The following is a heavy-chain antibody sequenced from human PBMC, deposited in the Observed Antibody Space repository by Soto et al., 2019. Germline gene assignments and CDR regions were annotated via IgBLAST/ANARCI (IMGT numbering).Heavy chain of an antibody. CDR2: INRSGST. V-gene: IGHV4-34*01. CDR1: RGPFSVYH. J-gene: IGHJ6*02. D-gene: IGHD1-26*01. CDR3: ARGRGIVGATKDYYYGMDV. Sequence: ETLSLTCAVYRGPFSVYHWSWIRQSPGKGLEWIGEINRSGSTNYNPSLKSRVTISVDTSKNQFSLKLSSVTAADTAVYYCARGRGIVGATKDYYYGMDVWGQGTKVTVSS.